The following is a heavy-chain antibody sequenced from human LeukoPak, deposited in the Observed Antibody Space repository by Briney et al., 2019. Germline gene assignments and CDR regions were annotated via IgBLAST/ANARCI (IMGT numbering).Heavy chain of an antibody. Sequence: ASVTVSCKASVYTFITYGITWVRQAPGQGLEWMGWITPYNGDTNYAQNLQDRVTMTTDTSTSTAYMELRSLRSDDTAVYFCARVAGVSYNYFDSWGQGTLVTVSS. D-gene: IGHD1-26*01. CDR1: VYTFITYG. CDR2: ITPYNGDT. V-gene: IGHV1-18*01. CDR3: ARVAGVSYNYFDS. J-gene: IGHJ4*02.